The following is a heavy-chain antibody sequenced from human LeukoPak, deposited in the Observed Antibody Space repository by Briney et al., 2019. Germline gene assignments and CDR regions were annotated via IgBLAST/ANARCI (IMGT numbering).Heavy chain of an antibody. V-gene: IGHV3-21*01. Sequence: GGSLRLSCAASGFTFSSYSMNWVRQAPGKGLGWVSSISSSSSYIYYADSVKGRFTISRDNAKNSLYLQMNSLRAEDTAVYYCASGMTTVTTGAFDIWGQGTMVTVSS. CDR2: ISSSSSYI. CDR3: ASGMTTVTTGAFDI. J-gene: IGHJ3*02. CDR1: GFTFSSYS. D-gene: IGHD4-17*01.